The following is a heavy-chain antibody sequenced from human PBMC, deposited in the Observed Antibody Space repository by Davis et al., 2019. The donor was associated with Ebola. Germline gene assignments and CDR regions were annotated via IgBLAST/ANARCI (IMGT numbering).Heavy chain of an antibody. V-gene: IGHV3-23*01. CDR2: ILPSGGTT. J-gene: IGHJ4*02. CDR1: GFSFSSHA. Sequence: PGGSLRLSCAAYGFSFSSHAMTWVRQAQGKGLEWVSFILPSGGTTFSADSVKGRFTISRDNSKNTLFLQMNSLRAEDTALYYCAKRVPYYFDNWGQGTLVTVSS. CDR3: AKRVPYYFDN.